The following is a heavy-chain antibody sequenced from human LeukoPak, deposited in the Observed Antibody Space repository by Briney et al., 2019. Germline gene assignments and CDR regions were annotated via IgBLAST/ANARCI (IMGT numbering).Heavy chain of an antibody. CDR2: ISAYNGNT. V-gene: IGHV1-18*01. J-gene: IGHJ4*02. Sequence: GASVKVSSTASAYTFTIYGISWVRQAPGQGLEWMGWISAYNGNTNYTHKLQGRVTLTTDTPTNTAHTELGGPRADNPPGYYCAAYCEPINLGGARSFFDFWGQGTLVTVSS. CDR3: AAYCEPINLGGARSFFDF. CDR1: AYTFTIYG. D-gene: IGHD2-21*01.